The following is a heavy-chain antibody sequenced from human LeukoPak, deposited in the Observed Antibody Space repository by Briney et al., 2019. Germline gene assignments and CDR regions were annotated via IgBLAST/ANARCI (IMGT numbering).Heavy chain of an antibody. J-gene: IGHJ6*04. Sequence: PSETLSLTCTVSGGSISSYYWSWIRQPPGKGPEWIGYIYYSGSTNYNPSLKSRVTISVDTSKNQFSLKLSSVTAADTAVYYCARVRLFRAPDPYYYYYYGMDVWGKGTTVTVSS. V-gene: IGHV4-59*01. D-gene: IGHD2-21*01. CDR2: IYYSGST. CDR1: GGSISSYY. CDR3: ARVRLFRAPDPYYYYYYGMDV.